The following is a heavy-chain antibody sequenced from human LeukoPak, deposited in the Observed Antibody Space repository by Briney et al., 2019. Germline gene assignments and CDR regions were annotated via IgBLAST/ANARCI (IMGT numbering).Heavy chain of an antibody. V-gene: IGHV1-69*06. Sequence: SVKVSCKASGGTFSSYAISWVRQAPGQGLEWMGRIIPIFGTANYAQKFQGRVTITADKPTSTAYMELSSLRSEDTAVYYCARDEVPLPARKDYYCYYMDVWGKGTTVTVSS. J-gene: IGHJ6*03. CDR2: IIPIFGTA. CDR1: GGTFSSYA. CDR3: ARDEVPLPARKDYYCYYMDV.